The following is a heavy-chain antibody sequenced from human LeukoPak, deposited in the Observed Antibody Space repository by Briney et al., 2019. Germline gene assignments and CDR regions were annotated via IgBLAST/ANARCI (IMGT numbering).Heavy chain of an antibody. Sequence: GASVKVSCKASGYTFSSYAINWVRQAPGQGLEWMGWMNPNSGNTGYAQKFQGRVTIGRNISRSTAYMELTSLRSEDTAVHYCARDLGVVTPRFDPWGQGTLVIVSS. CDR2: MNPNSGNT. J-gene: IGHJ5*02. V-gene: IGHV1-8*03. CDR1: GYTFSSYA. CDR3: ARDLGVVTPRFDP. D-gene: IGHD3-3*01.